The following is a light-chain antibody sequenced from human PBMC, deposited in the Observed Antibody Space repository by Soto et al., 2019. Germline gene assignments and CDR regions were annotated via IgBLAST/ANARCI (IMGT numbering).Light chain of an antibody. CDR1: SSDVGSYNL. CDR3: CSYAGSSTYV. CDR2: EVS. Sequence: QSSLPQPASVSGSPGQSITLSCTGTSSDVGSYNLVSWYQQHPGKAPKLMIYEVSKRPSGVSNRFSGSKSGNTASLTISGLQAEDEADYYCCSYAGSSTYVFGTGTKVTV. J-gene: IGLJ1*01. V-gene: IGLV2-23*02.